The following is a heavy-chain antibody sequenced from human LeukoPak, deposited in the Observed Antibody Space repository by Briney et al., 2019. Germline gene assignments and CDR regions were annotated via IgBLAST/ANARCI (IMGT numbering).Heavy chain of an antibody. Sequence: SETLSLTCAVYGGSFSGYYWSWIRQPPGKGLEWTGEINHSGSTNYNPSLKSRVTISVDTSKNQFSLKLSSVTAADTAVYYCARGRRNYYDSSGYYWESWGQGTLVTVSS. CDR2: INHSGST. D-gene: IGHD3-22*01. V-gene: IGHV4-34*01. J-gene: IGHJ5*02. CDR1: GGSFSGYY. CDR3: ARGRRNYYDSSGYYWES.